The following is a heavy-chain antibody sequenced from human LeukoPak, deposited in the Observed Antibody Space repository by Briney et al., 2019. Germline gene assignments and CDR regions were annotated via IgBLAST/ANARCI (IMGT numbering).Heavy chain of an antibody. CDR1: GYTFTAFY. V-gene: IGHV1-2*02. D-gene: IGHD3-10*01. Sequence: ASVKVSCKASGYTFTAFYMHWVRQAPGQGLEWMGWINSDSGGTNYAQKFQGRVTMTRDTSITTVYMELSSLRSDDTAVYSCARGMVRGIHYYYMDVWGKGTTVTISS. J-gene: IGHJ6*03. CDR3: ARGMVRGIHYYYMDV. CDR2: INSDSGGT.